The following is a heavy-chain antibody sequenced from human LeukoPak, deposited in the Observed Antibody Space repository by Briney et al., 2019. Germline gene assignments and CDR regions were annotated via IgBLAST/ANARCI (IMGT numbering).Heavy chain of an antibody. Sequence: GGSLRLSCAASGFTFSDYYMSWIRQAPGKGLEWVSYISSSGSTIYYADSVKGRFTISRDNAKNSLYLQMNSLRAEDTAVYYCARDSRTYGSGSPPFDYWGQGTLVTVSS. J-gene: IGHJ4*02. D-gene: IGHD3-10*01. CDR2: ISSSGSTI. V-gene: IGHV3-11*04. CDR1: GFTFSDYY. CDR3: ARDSRTYGSGSPPFDY.